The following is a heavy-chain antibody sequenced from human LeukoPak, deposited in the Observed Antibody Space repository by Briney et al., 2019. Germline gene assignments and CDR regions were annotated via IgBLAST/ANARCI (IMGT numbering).Heavy chain of an antibody. CDR2: IYSGGST. D-gene: IGHD1/OR15-1a*01. Sequence: GGSLRLSCAASGFTDSSNYMSWVRQAPGKGLEWVSVIYSGGSTYYADSVKGRFTISRDNSKNTLYLQMNSLRAEDTAVYYCARDARIISITGTAPNYYYYMDVWGKGTTVTVSS. CDR1: GFTDSSNY. CDR3: ARDARIISITGTAPNYYYYMDV. J-gene: IGHJ6*03. V-gene: IGHV3-53*01.